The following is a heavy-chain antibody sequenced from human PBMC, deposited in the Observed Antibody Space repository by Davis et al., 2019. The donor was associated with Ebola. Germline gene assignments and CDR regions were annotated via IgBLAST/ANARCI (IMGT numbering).Heavy chain of an antibody. Sequence: SETLSLTCTVSGGSISSYYWSWIRQPPGKGLEWIGYIYYSGSTNYTPSLKSRVTISVATSKNQFSLKLSSVTAADTAVYYCSGPTQYSNYNDFYYYYGMDVWGRGTTVTVSS. J-gene: IGHJ6*02. CDR1: GGSISSYY. CDR3: SGPTQYSNYNDFYYYYGMDV. V-gene: IGHV4-59*08. CDR2: IYYSGST. D-gene: IGHD4-11*01.